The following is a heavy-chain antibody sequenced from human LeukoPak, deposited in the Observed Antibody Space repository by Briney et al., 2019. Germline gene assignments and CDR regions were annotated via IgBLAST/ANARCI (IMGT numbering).Heavy chain of an antibody. Sequence: GGSLRLSCAASGFTVNSYAMSWVRQAPGKGLEWVSAISGSGGSTYYADSVKGRFTISRDNSKNTLYLQMNSLRAEDTAVYYCAKDSYSGSYYGDYWGQGTLVTVSS. V-gene: IGHV3-23*01. D-gene: IGHD1-26*01. CDR3: AKDSYSGSYYGDY. CDR1: GFTVNSYA. CDR2: ISGSGGST. J-gene: IGHJ4*02.